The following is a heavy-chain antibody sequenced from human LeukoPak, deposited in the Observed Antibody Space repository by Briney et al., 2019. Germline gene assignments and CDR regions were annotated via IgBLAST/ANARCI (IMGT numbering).Heavy chain of an antibody. J-gene: IGHJ5*01. V-gene: IGHV4-38-2*01. D-gene: IGHD2-2*01. CDR3: ARHKSYCTTSTCYYIDS. CDR2: MYHSGST. CDR1: GYSIISGYY. Sequence: SETLSLTCGVSGYSIISGYYWGWIRQPPGKGLEWIGNMYHSGSTDYNPSLKSRVTISIDTSKNQFSLNLRSVTAADTAVYYCARHKSYCTTSTCYYIDSWGQGTLVTVSS.